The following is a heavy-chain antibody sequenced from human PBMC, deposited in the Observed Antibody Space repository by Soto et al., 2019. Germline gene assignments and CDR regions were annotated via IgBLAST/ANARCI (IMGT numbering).Heavy chain of an antibody. Sequence: QVQLVQSGAEVKGPGASVKVSCKASGYTFTSYDINWVRQATGQGPEWMGWMNPDSGDTGCVQRFQGRVSMTRDTSVSTAYMELNGLRSDDTAVYFCARSRGGTGVHFDYWGQGTLVTVSS. V-gene: IGHV1-8*01. CDR2: MNPDSGDT. D-gene: IGHD7-27*01. CDR1: GYTFTSYD. CDR3: ARSRGGTGVHFDY. J-gene: IGHJ4*02.